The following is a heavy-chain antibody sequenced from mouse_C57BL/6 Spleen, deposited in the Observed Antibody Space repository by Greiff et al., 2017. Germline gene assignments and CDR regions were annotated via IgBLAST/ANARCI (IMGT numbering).Heavy chain of an antibody. CDR3: ARRDSSGYEAMDY. CDR1: GYAFSSSW. J-gene: IGHJ4*01. V-gene: IGHV1-82*01. D-gene: IGHD3-2*02. Sequence: VQLQQSGPELVKPGASVKISCKASGYAFSSSWMNWVKQRPGKGLEWIGRLYPGDGDTNYNGKFKGKATLTADKSSSTAYMQLSSLTSEDSAVYFCARRDSSGYEAMDYGGQGTSVTVSS. CDR2: LYPGDGDT.